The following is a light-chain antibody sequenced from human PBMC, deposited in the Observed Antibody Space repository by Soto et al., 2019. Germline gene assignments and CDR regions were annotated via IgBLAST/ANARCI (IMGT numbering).Light chain of an antibody. Sequence: QSVLTQPRSVSGSPGQSVTISCTGTSSDVGGYDYVSWYQQHPGEAPKLIIYDVTERPSGVPDRFSGSKSGNTASLTISGLQAEDEADYHCCSYAGSYSLVIFGGGTQLTVL. CDR2: DVT. CDR1: SSDVGGYDY. CDR3: CSYAGSYSLVI. J-gene: IGLJ2*01. V-gene: IGLV2-11*01.